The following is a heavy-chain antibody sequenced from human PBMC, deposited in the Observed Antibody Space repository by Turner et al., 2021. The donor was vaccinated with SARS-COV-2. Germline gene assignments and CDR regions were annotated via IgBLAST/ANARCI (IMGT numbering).Heavy chain of an antibody. D-gene: IGHD3-22*01. J-gene: IGHJ4*02. Sequence: EVQLVESGGGLVKPGGSLRLCCAATGFTFSSYSMNCVRQAPGKGLEWVSSSSSSSSYIHYAGSVKGRFTISRDNAKNSLYLQINSLSAEDTAVYYCSRDPWYYDSSGWPPSDYWGQGTLVTVSS. CDR2: SSSSSSYI. CDR1: GFTFSSYS. CDR3: SRDPWYYDSSGWPPSDY. V-gene: IGHV3-21*01.